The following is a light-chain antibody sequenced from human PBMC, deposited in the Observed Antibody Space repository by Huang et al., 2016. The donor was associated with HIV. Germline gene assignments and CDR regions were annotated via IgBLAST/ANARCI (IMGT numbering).Light chain of an antibody. J-gene: IGKJ5*01. Sequence: DIVMTQSPDSLSVSPGERATIDCKSSQSVLYSLNNENYLAWFQQQPGRPPKLLLYCASTRESGIPERFSGSGSGTDFTLTINNLQPEDVATYYCQQYYQNPQTFGQGT. CDR1: QSVLYSLNNENY. CDR3: QQYYQNPQT. V-gene: IGKV4-1*01. CDR2: CAS.